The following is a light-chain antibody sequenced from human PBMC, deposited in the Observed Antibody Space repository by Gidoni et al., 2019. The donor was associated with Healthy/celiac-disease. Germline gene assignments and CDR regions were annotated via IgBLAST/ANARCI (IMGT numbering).Light chain of an antibody. CDR3: QQNGSSPTT. J-gene: IGKJ5*01. CDR1: QSVSSSY. CDR2: GAS. Sequence: EIVLTQSPGTLSLSPGERATLSCRASQSVSSSYLGWYQQKPGQAPSLLNYGASSRAASIPDRCSGSGSGTDFTITISRLEHEDFAVYYYQQNGSSPTTFGQGTRLEIK. V-gene: IGKV3-20*01.